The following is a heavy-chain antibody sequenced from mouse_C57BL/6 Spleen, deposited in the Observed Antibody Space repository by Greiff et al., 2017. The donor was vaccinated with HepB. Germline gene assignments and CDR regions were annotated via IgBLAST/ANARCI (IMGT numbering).Heavy chain of an antibody. CDR1: GFTFSSYT. CDR3: ARHSYGSSLYWYFDV. V-gene: IGHV5-9*01. Sequence: EVQRVESGGGLVKPGGSLKLSCAASGFTFSSYTMSWVRQTPEKRLEWVATISGGGGNTYYPDSVKGRFTISRDNAKNTLYLQLSSLRSEDTALYYCARHSYGSSLYWYFDVWGTGTTVTVSS. D-gene: IGHD1-1*01. CDR2: ISGGGGNT. J-gene: IGHJ1*03.